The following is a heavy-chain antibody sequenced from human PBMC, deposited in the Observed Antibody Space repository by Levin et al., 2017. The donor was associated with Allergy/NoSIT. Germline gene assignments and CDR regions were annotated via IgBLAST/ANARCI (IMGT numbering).Heavy chain of an antibody. J-gene: IGHJ5*02. CDR2: IIPIFGTA. CDR3: ARRYCSSTSCYFSWFDP. D-gene: IGHD2-2*01. V-gene: IGHV1-69*13. Sequence: SVKVSCKASGGTFSSYAISWVRQAPGQGLEWMGGIIPIFGTANYAQKFQGRVTITADESTSTAYMELSSLRSEDTAVYYCARRYCSSTSCYFSWFDPWGQGTLVTVSS. CDR1: GGTFSSYA.